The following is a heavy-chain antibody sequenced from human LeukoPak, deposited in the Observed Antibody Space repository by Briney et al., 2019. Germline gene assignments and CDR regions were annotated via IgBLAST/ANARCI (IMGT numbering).Heavy chain of an antibody. Sequence: SETLSLTCTVSGGSISSYYWSWIRQPPGKGLEWIGYIYYSGSTNYNPSLKSRVTISVDTSKNQFSLKLSSVTAADTAVYYCARGNSGYDYPPPVGFDPWGQGTLVTVSS. CDR2: IYYSGST. CDR1: GGSISSYY. J-gene: IGHJ5*02. CDR3: ARGNSGYDYPPPVGFDP. D-gene: IGHD5-12*01. V-gene: IGHV4-59*01.